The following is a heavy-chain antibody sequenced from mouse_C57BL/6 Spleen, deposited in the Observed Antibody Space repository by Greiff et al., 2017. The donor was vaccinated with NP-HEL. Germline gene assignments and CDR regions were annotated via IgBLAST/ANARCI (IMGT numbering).Heavy chain of an antibody. CDR3: AREGENFYYGNSPFAY. CDR1: GYSITSGYY. CDR2: ISYDGSN. J-gene: IGHJ3*01. D-gene: IGHD2-1*01. Sequence: DVQLQESGPGLVKPSQSLSLTCSVTGYSITSGYYWNWIRQFPGNKLEWMGYISYDGSNNYNPSLKNRTSITRDTSKNQFFLKLNSVTTEDTATYYCAREGENFYYGNSPFAYWGQGTLVTVSA. V-gene: IGHV3-6*01.